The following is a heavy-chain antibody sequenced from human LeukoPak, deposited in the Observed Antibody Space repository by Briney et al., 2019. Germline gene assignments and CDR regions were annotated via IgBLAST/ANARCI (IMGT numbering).Heavy chain of an antibody. J-gene: IGHJ4*02. CDR1: GGSISSSSYY. CDR3: ARHPYYDFWSGYPFALYYFGY. CDR2: IYYSGST. Sequence: SETLSLTCTVSGGSISSSSYYWDWIRQPPGKGLEWIGTIYYSGSTYYNPSLKSRVTISVDTSKNQFSLKLSSVTAADTAVYYCARHPYYDFWSGYPFALYYFGYWGQGTLVTVSS. V-gene: IGHV4-39*01. D-gene: IGHD3-3*01.